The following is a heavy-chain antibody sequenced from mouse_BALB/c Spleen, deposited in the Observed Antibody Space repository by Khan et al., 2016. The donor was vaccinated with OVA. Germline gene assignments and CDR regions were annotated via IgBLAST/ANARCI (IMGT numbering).Heavy chain of an antibody. J-gene: IGHJ1*01. CDR2: ISSGGTYT. D-gene: IGHD2-1*01. CDR1: GFTFSSYT. V-gene: IGHV5-6-4*01. Sequence: EVELVESGGGLVKPGGSLKLSCAASGFTFSSYTMSWVRQTPEKRLEWVATISSGGTYTYYPDSLKGRFTISRDNAKHTLYLQMRSLKSEDTAMYYCTRDGNYAHWYFDVWGAGTTVTVSS. CDR3: TRDGNYAHWYFDV.